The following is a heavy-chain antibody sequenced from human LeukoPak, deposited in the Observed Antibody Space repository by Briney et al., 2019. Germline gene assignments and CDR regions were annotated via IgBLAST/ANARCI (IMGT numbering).Heavy chain of an antibody. V-gene: IGHV3-11*04. D-gene: IGHD3-10*01. CDR3: ARDLYYYGSGSPSDY. Sequence: GGSLRLSCAASGFTFSDYYMSWIRQAPGKGLEWVSYISSSGSTIYYADSVKGRFTISRDNSKNTLYLQMNSLRAEDTAVYYCARDLYYYGSGSPSDYWGQGTLVTVSS. CDR2: ISSSGSTI. J-gene: IGHJ4*02. CDR1: GFTFSDYY.